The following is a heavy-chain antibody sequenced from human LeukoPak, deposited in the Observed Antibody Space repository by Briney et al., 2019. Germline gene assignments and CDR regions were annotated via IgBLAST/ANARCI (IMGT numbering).Heavy chain of an antibody. CDR3: AKSVLYSSSWYYFDY. V-gene: IGHV3-23*01. CDR2: IRGLGLSA. CDR1: GFTFSTYA. D-gene: IGHD6-13*01. Sequence: PGGSLRLSCAASGFTFSTYAMTWVRQAPGKGLEWVSTIRGLGLSAYYADSVKGRFTISRDNFKNTLYMQMNSLRAEGTAVYYCAKSVLYSSSWYYFDYWGQGILVTVSS. J-gene: IGHJ4*02.